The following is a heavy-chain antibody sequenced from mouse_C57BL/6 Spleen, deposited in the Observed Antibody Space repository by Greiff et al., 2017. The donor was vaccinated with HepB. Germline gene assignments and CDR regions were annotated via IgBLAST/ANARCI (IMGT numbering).Heavy chain of an antibody. CDR2: IHPNSGST. Sequence: QVQLQQSGAELVKPGASVKLSCKASGYTFTSYWMHWVKQRPGQGLEWIGMIHPNSGSTNYNEKFKSKATLTVDKSSSTAYMQLSSLTSEDSAVYYCARSNSNYRFAYWGQGTLVTVSA. V-gene: IGHV1-64*01. CDR1: GYTFTSYW. J-gene: IGHJ3*01. D-gene: IGHD2-5*01. CDR3: ARSNSNYRFAY.